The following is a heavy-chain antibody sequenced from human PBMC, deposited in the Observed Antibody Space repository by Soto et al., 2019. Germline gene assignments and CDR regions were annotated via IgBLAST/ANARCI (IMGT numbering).Heavy chain of an antibody. D-gene: IGHD4-4*01. CDR1: GYIFTSYW. CDR3: ARQRATVTSPDAFDI. CDR2: IYPGDSDT. J-gene: IGHJ3*02. V-gene: IGHV5-51*01. Sequence: GESLKISCKGSGYIFTSYWIGWVRQMPGKGLEWMGIIYPGDSDTRYSPSFQGQVTISADKSISTAYLQWSSLKASDTAMYYCARQRATVTSPDAFDIWGQGTMVTVS.